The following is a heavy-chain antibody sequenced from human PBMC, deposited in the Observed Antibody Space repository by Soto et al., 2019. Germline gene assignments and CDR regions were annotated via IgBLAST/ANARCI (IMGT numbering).Heavy chain of an antibody. CDR2: IYPGDSDT. CDR3: ARRLGDFWSGPTSYYYGMDV. CDR1: GYSFTSYW. Sequence: GESLKISCKGSGYSFTSYWIGWVRQMPGKGLEWMGIIYPGDSDTRYSPSFQGQVTISADKSISTAYLQWSSLKASATAMYYCARRLGDFWSGPTSYYYGMDVWGQGTTVTVSS. D-gene: IGHD3-3*01. J-gene: IGHJ6*02. V-gene: IGHV5-51*01.